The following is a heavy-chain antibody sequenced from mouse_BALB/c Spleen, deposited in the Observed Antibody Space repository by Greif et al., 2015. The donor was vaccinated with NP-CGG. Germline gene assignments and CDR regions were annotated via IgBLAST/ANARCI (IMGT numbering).Heavy chain of an antibody. V-gene: IGHV1-7*01. Sequence: VKLMESGAELAKPGASVKMSCKASGYTFTSYWMHWVKQRPGQGLEWIGYINPCTGYTEYNQKFKDKATLTADKSSSTAYMQLSSLTSEDSAVYYCARRGDYDGFDYWGQGTTLTVSS. CDR1: GYTFTSYW. CDR3: ARRGDYDGFDY. CDR2: INPCTGYT. J-gene: IGHJ2*01. D-gene: IGHD2-4*01.